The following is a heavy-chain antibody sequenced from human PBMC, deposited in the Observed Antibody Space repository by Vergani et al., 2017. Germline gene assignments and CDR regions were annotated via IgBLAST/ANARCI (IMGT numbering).Heavy chain of an antibody. CDR1: GFTFSNYG. CDR2: ISHDGNKK. CDR3: AKDPRLKKDYYYYYMDV. Sequence: QVQLVESGGSVVQPGRSLRLSCAASGFTFSNYGLHWVRQAPGQGLEWVAVISHDGNKKYYVDSVKGRFTISRDNSKNTLYLYMNSLRADDTAVYYCAKDPRLKKDYYYYYMDVGVKGTTVTVSS. J-gene: IGHJ6*03. V-gene: IGHV3-30*18.